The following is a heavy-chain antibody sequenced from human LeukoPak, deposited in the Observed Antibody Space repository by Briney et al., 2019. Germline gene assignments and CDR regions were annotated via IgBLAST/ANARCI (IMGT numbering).Heavy chain of an antibody. CDR3: AREIVVLPATTYYYYYYMDV. J-gene: IGHJ6*03. Sequence: SETLSLTCTVSGVSISSHYWTWIRQPAGRGLEWIGRIFSSGSTNYNPSLDSRVTMSVDTYKNQFSLKLSSVTAADTAMYYCAREIVVLPATTYYYYYYMDVWGKGTTVTVSS. D-gene: IGHD2-2*01. V-gene: IGHV4-4*07. CDR1: GVSISSHY. CDR2: IFSSGST.